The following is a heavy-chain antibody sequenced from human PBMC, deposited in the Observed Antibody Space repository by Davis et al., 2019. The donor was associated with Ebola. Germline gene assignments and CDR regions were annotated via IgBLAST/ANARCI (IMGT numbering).Heavy chain of an antibody. CDR3: ARGRRITIFGVVSPSYYYYMDV. CDR1: GYTFTGYY. V-gene: IGHV1-2*04. D-gene: IGHD3-3*01. CDR2: INPNSGGT. J-gene: IGHJ6*03. Sequence: ASVKVSCKASGYTFTGYYMHWVRQAPGQGLEWMGWINPNSGGTNYAQKFQGWVTMTRDTSISTAYMELSRLRSDDTAVYYCARGRRITIFGVVSPSYYYYMDVWGKGTTVTVSS.